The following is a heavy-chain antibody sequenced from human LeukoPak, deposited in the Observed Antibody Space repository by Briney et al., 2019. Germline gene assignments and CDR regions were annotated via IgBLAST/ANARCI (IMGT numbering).Heavy chain of an antibody. CDR1: GGSISSSSYY. V-gene: IGHV4-39*07. CDR2: IYYSGST. Sequence: PSETLSLTCTVSGGSISSSSYYWGWIRQPPGKGLEWIGSIYYSGSTYYNPSLKSRVTISVDTSKNQFSLKLSSVTAADTAVYYCARANYGSGSGDAFDIWGQGTMVTVSS. J-gene: IGHJ3*02. CDR3: ARANYGSGSGDAFDI. D-gene: IGHD3-10*01.